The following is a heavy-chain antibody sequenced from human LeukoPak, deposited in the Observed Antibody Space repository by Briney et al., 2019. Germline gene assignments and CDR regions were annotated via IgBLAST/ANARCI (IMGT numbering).Heavy chain of an antibody. Sequence: PSQTLSLTCTVSGGSISSGDYYWSWIRQHPGKGLEWIGYIYYSGRTYYNPSLKSRVTISVDTSKNQFSLKLNSVTAADTAVYYCAKRLGAWSAFDIWGQGTMVSVSS. CDR3: AKRLGAWSAFDI. CDR2: IYYSGRT. D-gene: IGHD4/OR15-4a*01. J-gene: IGHJ3*02. CDR1: GGSISSGDYY. V-gene: IGHV4-31*03.